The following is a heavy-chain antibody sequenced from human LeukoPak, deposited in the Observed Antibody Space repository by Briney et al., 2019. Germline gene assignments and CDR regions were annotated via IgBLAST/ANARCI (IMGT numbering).Heavy chain of an antibody. CDR3: AKDRGTSTMVVVVAVWGPSNLFDY. D-gene: IGHD2-21*01. CDR2: ISDSGRST. CDR1: GFTFNNYA. Sequence: PGGSLRLSCAASGFTFNNYAMTWVRQAPGKGLEWVSHISDSGRSTYYADSVKGRFTISRDTSKRTLYLQINSLRTEDTAAYYCAKDRGTSTMVVVVAVWGPSNLFDYWGQGTLVTVPS. J-gene: IGHJ4*02. V-gene: IGHV3-23*01.